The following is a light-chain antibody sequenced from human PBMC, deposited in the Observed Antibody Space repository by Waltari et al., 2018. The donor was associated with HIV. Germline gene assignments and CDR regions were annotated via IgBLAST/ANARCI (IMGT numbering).Light chain of an antibody. V-gene: IGLV1-47*01. Sequence: QSVLTQTPSASGTPGQRVTISCSGSSSNIGSNYVYWYQQLPGTAPKLLIYRNNQRPSGGPDRFSGSKSGTSASLAISGRRSEDEADYYCAAWDNSLSVLVVFGGGTKLTVL. CDR2: RNN. CDR3: AAWDNSLSVLVV. CDR1: SSNIGSNY. J-gene: IGLJ2*01.